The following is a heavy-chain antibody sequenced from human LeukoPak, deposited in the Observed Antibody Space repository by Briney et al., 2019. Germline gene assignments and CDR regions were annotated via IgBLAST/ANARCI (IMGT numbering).Heavy chain of an antibody. Sequence: GGSLRLSCAASGFPFSSYGMYWLRQTPDKALEGGAYLRKDATYSNYADSVRGRLTITSDNSRNTLDLQMSSLRVEDTALYYCAAGGPPRGTLDQWGQGTLVTVSS. D-gene: IGHD3-16*01. CDR3: AAGGPPRGTLDQ. J-gene: IGHJ4*02. CDR1: GFPFSSYG. V-gene: IGHV3-30*02. CDR2: LRKDATYS.